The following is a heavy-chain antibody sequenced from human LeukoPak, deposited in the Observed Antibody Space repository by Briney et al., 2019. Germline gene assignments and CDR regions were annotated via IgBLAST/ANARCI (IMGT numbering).Heavy chain of an antibody. CDR1: GYSFTSCW. J-gene: IGHJ4*02. CDR3: ASTVYSSSWYSAY. V-gene: IGHV5-51*01. Sequence: PGESLKISCKGSGYSFTSCWIGWVRQMPGKGLEWMGIIYPGDSDTRYSPSFQGQVTISADKSISTAYLQWSSLKASDTAMYYCASTVYSSSWYSAYWGQGTLVTASS. D-gene: IGHD6-13*01. CDR2: IYPGDSDT.